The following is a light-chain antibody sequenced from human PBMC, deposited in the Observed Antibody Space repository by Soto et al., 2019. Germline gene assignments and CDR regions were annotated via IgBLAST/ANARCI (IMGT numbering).Light chain of an antibody. CDR3: QQSYSTPQIT. CDR1: QSISTH. V-gene: IGKV1-39*01. J-gene: IGKJ5*01. Sequence: DIQMTQSPSSLSASVGDRVTITCRASQSISTHLNWYQQKPGKAPNLLIYAASSLQSGVPSRFSGSGSGTDFTLTISSLQPEDFATYYCQQSYSTPQITFGQGTRLEIK. CDR2: AAS.